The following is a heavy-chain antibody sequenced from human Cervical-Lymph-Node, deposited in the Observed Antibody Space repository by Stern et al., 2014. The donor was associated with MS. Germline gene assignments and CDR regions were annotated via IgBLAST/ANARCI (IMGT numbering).Heavy chain of an antibody. V-gene: IGHV1-69*01. D-gene: IGHD2-8*02. J-gene: IGHJ4*02. CDR3: SREAIGHTGTFDF. Sequence: QMQLVQSGAEVKKPGSSVKVSCRVSGSAFSNYAVNWVRQAPGQGPEWMGGIIPVFATANYAQKFQGRVTITADESTTTAYMELSSLTSDDTAVYFCSREAIGHTGTFDFWGQGTLLIVSS. CDR2: IIPVFATA. CDR1: GSAFSNYA.